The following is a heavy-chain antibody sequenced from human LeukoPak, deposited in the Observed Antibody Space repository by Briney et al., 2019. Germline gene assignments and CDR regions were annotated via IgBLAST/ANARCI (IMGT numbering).Heavy chain of an antibody. D-gene: IGHD6-19*01. CDR3: ARDRPVAGTVGYFDF. CDR1: GFTFSSYS. J-gene: IGHJ4*02. CDR2: ISSTSSYI. Sequence: GGSLRLSCAASGFTFSSYSMNWVRQAPGKGLEWVSSISSTSSYIYYADSVKGRFSISRDNAKNSLYLQMNSLRAEDTAVYYCARDRPVAGTVGYFDFWGQGTLVTVSP. V-gene: IGHV3-21*01.